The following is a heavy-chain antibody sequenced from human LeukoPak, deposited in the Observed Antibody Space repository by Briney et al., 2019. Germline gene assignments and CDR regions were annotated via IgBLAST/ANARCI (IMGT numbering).Heavy chain of an antibody. CDR1: GFTFSSYG. Sequence: GGSLRLSCAASGFTFSSYGMHWVRQAPGKGLEWVAVIWYDGSNKYYADSVKGRFTISRDNSKNTLYLQMNSLRAEDTAVYCCARVPGIGPGTLFDYWGQGTLVTVSS. CDR3: ARVPGIGPGTLFDY. D-gene: IGHD3-10*01. CDR2: IWYDGSNK. J-gene: IGHJ4*02. V-gene: IGHV3-33*01.